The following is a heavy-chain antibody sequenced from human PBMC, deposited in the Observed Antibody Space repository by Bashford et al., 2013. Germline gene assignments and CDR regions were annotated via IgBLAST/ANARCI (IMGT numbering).Heavy chain of an antibody. J-gene: IGHJ6*03. Sequence: SPTCAVYGGSFSGYYWSWIRQSAEKGLEWIGRIYTSGSTNYNPSLKSRATISVDTSKNQFSLKLSSVTAADTAVYYCAGPRCSSNNCYGVDNYYYYMDVWGKGPYGHRLL. V-gene: IGHV4-59*10. CDR2: IYTSGST. CDR1: GGSFSGYY. D-gene: IGHD2-2*01. CDR3: AGPRCSSNNCYGVDNYYYYMDV.